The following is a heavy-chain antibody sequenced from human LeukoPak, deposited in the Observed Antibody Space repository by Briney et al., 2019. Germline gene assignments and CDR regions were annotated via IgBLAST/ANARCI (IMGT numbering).Heavy chain of an antibody. D-gene: IGHD4-23*01. CDR3: ASSGGNSLFPRHYYYYGMDA. J-gene: IGHJ6*02. CDR2: IIPIFGTA. Sequence: GSSVKVSCKASGGTFSSYAISWVRQAPGQGLEWMGGIIPIFGTANYAQKFQGRVTITADESTSTAYMELSSLRSEDTAVYYCASSGGNSLFPRHYYYYGMDAWGQGTTDTVSS. V-gene: IGHV1-69*01. CDR1: GGTFSSYA.